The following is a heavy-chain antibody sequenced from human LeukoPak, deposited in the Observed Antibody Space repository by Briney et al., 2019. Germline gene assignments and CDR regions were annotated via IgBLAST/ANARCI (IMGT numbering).Heavy chain of an antibody. CDR1: GYTFTSYY. CDR3: ARALPQHYYDSSGYYSEPPYYMDV. J-gene: IGHJ6*03. Sequence: ASVKVSCKASGYTFTSYYMHWVRQAPGQGLEWMGIINPSGGSTSYAQKFQGRVTMTRDMSTSTVYMELSSLRSEDTAVYYCARALPQHYYDSSGYYSEPPYYMDVWGKGTTVTVSS. CDR2: INPSGGST. V-gene: IGHV1-46*01. D-gene: IGHD3-22*01.